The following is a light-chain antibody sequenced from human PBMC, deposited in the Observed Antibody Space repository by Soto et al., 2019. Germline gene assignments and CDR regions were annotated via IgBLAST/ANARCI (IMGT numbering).Light chain of an antibody. CDR2: DAS. CDR1: QSISSS. J-gene: IGKJ4*01. Sequence: EIVMTKFRAPLSMSPGERCTLSCRAGQSISSSLAWYQQKPGQPPRLLIYDASYRATGIPARFSGSGSGTDFTLTISSLEPEDFAVYYCQQRSSCPLTFCGGTKVDIK. V-gene: IGKV3-11*01. CDR3: QQRSSCPLT.